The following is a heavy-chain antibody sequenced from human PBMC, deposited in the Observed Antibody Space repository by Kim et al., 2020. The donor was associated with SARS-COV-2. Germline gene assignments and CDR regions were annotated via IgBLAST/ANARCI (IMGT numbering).Heavy chain of an antibody. CDR3: AKPYDSSGYNWFDP. D-gene: IGHD3-22*01. V-gene: IGHV3-23*01. Sequence: ADSVKGRFTISRDNSKNTLYLQMNSLRAEDTAVYYCAKPYDSSGYNWFDPWGQGTLVTVSS. J-gene: IGHJ5*02.